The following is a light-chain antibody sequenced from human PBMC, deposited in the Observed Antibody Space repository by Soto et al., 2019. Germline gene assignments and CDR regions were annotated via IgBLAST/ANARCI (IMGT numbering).Light chain of an antibody. J-gene: IGKJ1*01. CDR2: KAS. V-gene: IGKV1-5*03. CDR1: QNVNNC. Sequence: DIQMTQSPSTLSASVGDRVTITCRASQNVNNCLAWYQQKPGKAPKLLIHKASNLESGVPSRFSGSGSGTVFSLTISRLQPDDFATYYCQQYNSYWTFGKGTKVEIK. CDR3: QQYNSYWT.